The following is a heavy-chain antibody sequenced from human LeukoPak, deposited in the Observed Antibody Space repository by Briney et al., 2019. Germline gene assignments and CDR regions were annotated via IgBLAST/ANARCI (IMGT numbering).Heavy chain of an antibody. V-gene: IGHV4-59*01. CDR1: GGSMTSYY. D-gene: IGHD3-22*01. CDR3: ARRTYYYDSTGYYGYYMDV. Sequence: PSETLSLTCTVSGGSMTSYYWTWIRQSPGQGLEWLGYIYYSGTTNYNPSLKSRVTISVDTSKNQFSLKLSSVTAADTAVYYCARRTYYYDSTGYYGYYMDVWGKGTTVTISS. CDR2: IYYSGTT. J-gene: IGHJ6*03.